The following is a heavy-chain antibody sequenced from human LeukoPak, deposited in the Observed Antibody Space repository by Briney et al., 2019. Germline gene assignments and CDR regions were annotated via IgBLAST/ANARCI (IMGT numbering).Heavy chain of an antibody. CDR3: ASGGTGARKFYSDPFPY. Sequence: GGSLRLSCAASGFTVSNNYMSWVRQAPGRGLAWVPILYSAGATYYTDSVRGRFTISRDSSKNPMCLQMNSLRAEDTAVYYCASGGTGARKFYSDPFPYWGQGTLVTVSS. V-gene: IGHV3-53*01. J-gene: IGHJ4*02. CDR2: LYSAGAT. D-gene: IGHD2-15*01. CDR1: GFTVSNNY.